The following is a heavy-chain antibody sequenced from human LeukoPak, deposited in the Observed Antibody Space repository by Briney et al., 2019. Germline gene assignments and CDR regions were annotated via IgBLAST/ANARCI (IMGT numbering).Heavy chain of an antibody. J-gene: IGHJ4*02. CDR2: INPSGGST. Sequence: ASVKVSCKASGGTFSSYAISWVRQAPGQGLEWMGIINPSGGSTSYAQKFQGRVTMTRDTSTSTVYMELGSLRSEDTAVYYCAREVAAAVNIWYFDYWGQGPWSPSPQ. CDR1: GGTFSSYA. CDR3: AREVAAAVNIWYFDY. D-gene: IGHD6-13*01. V-gene: IGHV1-46*01.